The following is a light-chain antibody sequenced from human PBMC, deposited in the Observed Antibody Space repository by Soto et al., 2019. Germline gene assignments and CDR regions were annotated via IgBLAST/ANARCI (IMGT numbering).Light chain of an antibody. CDR1: QSVSSSY. J-gene: IGKJ5*01. Sequence: EIELTQSPGTLSLSPGERATLSCRASQSVSSSYLAWYQQKPGQAPRLLIYGAFKRATGIPDRFSGSGSGTDFTLTISRLEPEDFAVYYCQQYGNSPITFGQGTRLEVK. CDR2: GAF. V-gene: IGKV3-20*01. CDR3: QQYGNSPIT.